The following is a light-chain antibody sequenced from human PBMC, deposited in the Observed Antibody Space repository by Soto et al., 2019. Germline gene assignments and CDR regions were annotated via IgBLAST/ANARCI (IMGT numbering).Light chain of an antibody. J-gene: IGKJ3*01. CDR2: NGV. CDR1: QSVTAN. CDR3: QQYNTWPPFT. Sequence: ELVMTQSPSSLSVSPGERATLSCRASQSVTANLAWYQQKPGQAPRLLIYNGVTRATGIPARFTGSGSGREYTLTINSLQSEDVAMYYCQQYNTWPPFTFGPGTKVELK. V-gene: IGKV3-15*01.